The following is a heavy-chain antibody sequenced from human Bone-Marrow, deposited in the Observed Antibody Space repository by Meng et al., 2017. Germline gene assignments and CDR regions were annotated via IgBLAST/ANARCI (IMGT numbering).Heavy chain of an antibody. V-gene: IGHV1-2*06. Sequence: ASVKVSCKTSGYTFTGYYMHWVRQAPGQGLEWMGRINPNSRGTNYAQKFQGRVTMTRDTSISTAYMELSRLRSDDTAVYYCARERKTTVTTYAFDIWGQGTMVTVSS. CDR2: INPNSRGT. CDR3: ARERKTTVTTYAFDI. D-gene: IGHD4-17*01. J-gene: IGHJ3*02. CDR1: GYTFTGYY.